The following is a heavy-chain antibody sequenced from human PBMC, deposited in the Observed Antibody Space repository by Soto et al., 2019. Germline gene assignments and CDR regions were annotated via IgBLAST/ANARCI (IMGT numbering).Heavy chain of an antibody. J-gene: IGHJ6*02. V-gene: IGHV4-59*01. Sequence: SETLSLTCTVSGGYISSYYWSWIRQPPGKGLEWIGYIYYSGSTNYNPSLKSRVTISVDTSKNQFSLKLSSVTAADTAVYYCARDIRDYTRHYYYGMDVWGQGTTVTVSS. CDR2: IYYSGST. CDR3: ARDIRDYTRHYYYGMDV. D-gene: IGHD4-4*01. CDR1: GGYISSYY.